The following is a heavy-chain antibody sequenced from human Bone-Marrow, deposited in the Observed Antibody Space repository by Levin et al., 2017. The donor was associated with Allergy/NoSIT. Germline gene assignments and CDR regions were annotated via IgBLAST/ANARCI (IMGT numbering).Heavy chain of an antibody. CDR1: GFTFSDYY. CDR3: ARDRRDDGRWGVVAASNWFDP. CDR2: ISSSGSTI. V-gene: IGHV3-11*01. Sequence: GGSLRLSCAASGFTFSDYYMSWIRQAPGKGLEWVSYISSSGSTIYYADSVKGRFTISRDNAKNSLYLQMNSLRAEDTAVYYCARDRRDDGRWGVVAASNWFDPWGQGTLVTVSS. D-gene: IGHD2-15*01. J-gene: IGHJ5*02.